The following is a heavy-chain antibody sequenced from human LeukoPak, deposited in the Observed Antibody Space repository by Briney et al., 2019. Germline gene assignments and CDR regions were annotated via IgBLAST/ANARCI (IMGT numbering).Heavy chain of an antibody. CDR2: ISSSGSTI. Sequence: PGGSLRLSCAASGFTFSSYEMNWVRQAPGKGLEWVSYISSSGSTIYYADSVKGRFTISRDNAKNSLYLQMNSLRAEDTAVYYCARGHDYGGHFDYWGQGTLATVSS. J-gene: IGHJ4*02. V-gene: IGHV3-48*03. D-gene: IGHD4/OR15-4a*01. CDR1: GFTFSSYE. CDR3: ARGHDYGGHFDY.